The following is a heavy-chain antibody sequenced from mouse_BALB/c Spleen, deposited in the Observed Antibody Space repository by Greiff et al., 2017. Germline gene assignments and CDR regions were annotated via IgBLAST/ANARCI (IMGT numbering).Heavy chain of an antibody. CDR2: ISSGGGST. Sequence: EVQRVESGGGLVKPGGSLKLSCAASGFAFSSYDMSWVRQTPEKRLEWVAYISSGGGSTYYPDTVKGRFTISRDNAKNTLYLQMSSLKSEDTAMYYCARLGGGAMDYWGQGTSVTVSS. V-gene: IGHV5-12-1*01. CDR3: ARLGGGAMDY. CDR1: GFAFSSYD. D-gene: IGHD4-1*01. J-gene: IGHJ4*01.